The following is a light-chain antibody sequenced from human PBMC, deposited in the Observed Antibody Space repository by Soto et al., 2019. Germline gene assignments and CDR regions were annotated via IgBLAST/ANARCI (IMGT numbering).Light chain of an antibody. CDR2: GAS. CDR3: QQYNNWPPIT. CDR1: QSVSNN. Sequence: EVELTQSPATLSVSPGERATLSCRASQSVSNNLAWYQQRPGQAPRLLIYGASTRATGIPARFSGSGSGTELTLTISSLQSEDFAVYYCQQYNNWPPITFGQGTRLEIK. J-gene: IGKJ5*01. V-gene: IGKV3-15*01.